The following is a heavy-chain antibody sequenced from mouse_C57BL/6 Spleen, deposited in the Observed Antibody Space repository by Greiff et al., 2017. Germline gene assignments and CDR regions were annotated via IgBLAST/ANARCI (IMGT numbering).Heavy chain of an antibody. D-gene: IGHD1-1*01. V-gene: IGHV1-82*01. CDR3: AREGFTTEEARMSDCAMDY. J-gene: IGHJ4*01. CDR2: FYPGDGDT. Sequence: VQLQQSGPELVKPGASVKISCKASGYAFSSSSMNWVKQRPGKGLEWIGRFYPGDGDTKYNGKFKGKATLTADKSSSTAYMQLSSLTSEDSAVYCCAREGFTTEEARMSDCAMDYWGQGTSVTVSS. CDR1: GYAFSSSS.